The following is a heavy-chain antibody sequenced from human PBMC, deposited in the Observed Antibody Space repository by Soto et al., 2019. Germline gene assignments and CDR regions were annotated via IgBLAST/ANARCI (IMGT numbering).Heavy chain of an antibody. J-gene: IGHJ6*02. CDR1: GGSFSNYA. D-gene: IGHD4-17*01. V-gene: IGHV1-69*13. CDR2: VIPMFGTT. CDR3: ARDLGDYVGRNYRLGV. Sequence: SVKVSCKASGGSFSNYAISWVRQAPGQGLEWMGVVIPMFGTTRYPQKFQGRVTLTADESTTTAYMELSSLISVPTAMYYCARDLGDYVGRNYRLGVWRQGTTVTVSS.